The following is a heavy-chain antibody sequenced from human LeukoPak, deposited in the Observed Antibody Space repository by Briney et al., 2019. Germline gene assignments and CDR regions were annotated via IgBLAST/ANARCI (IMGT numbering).Heavy chain of an antibody. Sequence: GGSLRLSCAASGFTFSSYGMHWVRQAPGKGLEWVAVISYDGSNKYYADSVKGRFTISRDNSKNTLYPQMNSLRAEDTAVYYCAKDEALLWFGELFNWGQGTLVTVSS. CDR1: GFTFSSYG. J-gene: IGHJ4*02. D-gene: IGHD3-10*01. CDR3: AKDEALLWFGELFN. CDR2: ISYDGSNK. V-gene: IGHV3-30*18.